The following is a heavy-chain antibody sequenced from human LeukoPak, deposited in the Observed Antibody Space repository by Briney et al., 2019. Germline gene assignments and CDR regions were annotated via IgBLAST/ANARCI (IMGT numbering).Heavy chain of an antibody. CDR2: ISAYNGKT. D-gene: IGHD1-26*01. CDR3: ARGREPRPFDY. CDR1: GYTFTSYG. V-gene: IGHV1-18*01. J-gene: IGHJ4*02. Sequence: AASVTVSCKASGYTFTSYGISWVRQAPGQGLEWMGWISAYNGKTNYAQKLQGRVTITTDTSTSTAHMELRSLRSDDTAVYYCARGREPRPFDYWGQGTLVTVSS.